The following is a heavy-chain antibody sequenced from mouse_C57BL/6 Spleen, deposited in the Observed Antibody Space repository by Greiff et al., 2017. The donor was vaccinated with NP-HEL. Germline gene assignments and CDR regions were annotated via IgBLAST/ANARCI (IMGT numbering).Heavy chain of an antibody. CDR2: INPSNGGT. Sequence: QVQLQQPGTELVKPGASVKLSCKASGSTFPSYWMHWVKQRPGQGLGWIGKINPSNGGTNYNEKLKGKATLPVDNPSSPPSMQLSTLHSEYAAVYDCASKGVTTVAWFAYWGQGTLVTVSA. CDR3: ASKGVTTVAWFAY. CDR1: GSTFPSYW. V-gene: IGHV1-53*01. J-gene: IGHJ3*01. D-gene: IGHD1-1*01.